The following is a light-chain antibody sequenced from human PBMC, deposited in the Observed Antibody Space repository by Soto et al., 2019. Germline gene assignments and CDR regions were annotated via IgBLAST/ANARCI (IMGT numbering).Light chain of an antibody. CDR1: QTISSW. V-gene: IGKV1-5*03. CDR3: QHYNSYSEA. J-gene: IGKJ1*01. Sequence: DIQMTQSPSTLSGSVGYRFTITCRASQTISSWLAWYQQKPGKAPKLLIYKASTLKSGVPSRFSGSGSGTEFTLTISSLQPDDFATYYRQHYNSYSEAFGQGTTVDIK. CDR2: KAS.